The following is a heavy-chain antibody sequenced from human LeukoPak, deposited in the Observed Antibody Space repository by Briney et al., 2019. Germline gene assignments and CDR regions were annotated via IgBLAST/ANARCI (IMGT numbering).Heavy chain of an antibody. CDR3: ANGVTPGPYDY. D-gene: IGHD3-10*01. J-gene: IGHJ4*02. V-gene: IGHV3-30*18. CDR2: ISYDGSNK. Sequence: GGSLRLSCAASGFTFSSEGMHWVRQAPGKGLEWVAVISYDGSNKYYADSVKGRFTISRDNSKNTLYLQMNSLRAEDTAVYYCANGVTPGPYDYWGQGTLVTVSS. CDR1: GFTFSSEG.